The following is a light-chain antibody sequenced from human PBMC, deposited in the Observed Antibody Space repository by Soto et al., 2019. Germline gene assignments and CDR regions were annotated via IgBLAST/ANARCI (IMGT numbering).Light chain of an antibody. J-gene: IGKJ4*01. CDR1: QGISNY. V-gene: IGKV1-27*01. CDR3: QKYNSAPLT. CDR2: AAS. Sequence: EIQMTQPQSSLAASVVDGVTITCRASQGISNYLAWYQQKPGKVRKLLIYAASTLQSGVPSRFSGSGSGTDFTITISSLQPEDVATYYCQKYNSAPLTVGGGTKVEIK.